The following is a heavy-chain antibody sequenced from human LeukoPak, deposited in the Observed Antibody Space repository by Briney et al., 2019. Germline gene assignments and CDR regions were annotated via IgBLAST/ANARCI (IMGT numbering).Heavy chain of an antibody. CDR2: ISFDGSNK. D-gene: IGHD2-8*01. CDR3: ARDYGRAVYAMDY. Sequence: HPGGSLRLSCAASGFTFSSYAMHWVRQAPGRGLEWVAVISFDGSNKFYVDSVRGRFTISRDNPKNTLHLQMNSLRAEDTAVYFCARDYGRAVYAMDYWGQGTLVTVSP. CDR1: GFTFSSYA. V-gene: IGHV3-30*04. J-gene: IGHJ4*02.